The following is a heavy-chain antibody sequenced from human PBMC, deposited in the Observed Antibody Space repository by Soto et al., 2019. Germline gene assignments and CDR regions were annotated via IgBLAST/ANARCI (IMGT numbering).Heavy chain of an antibody. CDR1: GFTFSAYY. V-gene: IGHV3-11*01. Sequence: PGGSLRLSCAASGFTFSAYYMSWIRQAPGKGLEWVSYISSSGSTIYYADSVKGRFTISRDNAKNSLYLQMNSLRAEDTAVYYCARDQEWGTDYYDSSGPVFAYYYGMDVWGQGTTVTVSS. D-gene: IGHD3-22*01. CDR3: ARDQEWGTDYYDSSGPVFAYYYGMDV. J-gene: IGHJ6*02. CDR2: ISSSGSTI.